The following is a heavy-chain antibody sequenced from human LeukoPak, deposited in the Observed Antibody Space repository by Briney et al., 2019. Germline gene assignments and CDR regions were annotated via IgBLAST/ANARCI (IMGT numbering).Heavy chain of an antibody. CDR1: GYTFSSSA. D-gene: IGHD3-10*01. CDR2: ITGGGDAT. Sequence: GGSLRLSCAASGYTFSSSAVSWVRQAPGKGLEWVSTITGGGDATDYAASVKGRFTVSRDNSKNTLYLQMNSLRAEDTAVYYCAKAGTPGIPFDYWGQGTLVTVSS. CDR3: AKAGTPGIPFDY. J-gene: IGHJ4*02. V-gene: IGHV3-23*01.